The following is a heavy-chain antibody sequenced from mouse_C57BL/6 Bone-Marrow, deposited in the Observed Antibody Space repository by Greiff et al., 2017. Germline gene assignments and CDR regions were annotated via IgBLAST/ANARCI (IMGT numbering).Heavy chain of an antibody. CDR2: INPNNGGT. V-gene: IGHV1-18*01. Sequence: VQLQQSGPELVKPGASVKIPCKASGYTFTDYNMDWVKQSHGKSLEWIGDINPNNGGTIYNQKFKGKATLTVDKSSSTAYMELRSLTSEDTAVYYCARGSSGYLAWFAYWGQGTLVTVSA. CDR3: ARGSSGYLAWFAY. CDR1: GYTFTDYN. D-gene: IGHD3-2*02. J-gene: IGHJ3*01.